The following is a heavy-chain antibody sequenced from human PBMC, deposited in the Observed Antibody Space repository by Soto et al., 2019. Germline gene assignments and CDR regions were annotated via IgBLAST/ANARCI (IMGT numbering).Heavy chain of an antibody. CDR2: IKEDGSEK. D-gene: IGHD2-15*01. Sequence: PGGSLRLSCAASGFTFSNYWMTWVRQAPGKGLEWVANIKEDGSEKHYVDSVKGRFTISRDNAKNSLYLQMNSLRVEDTAVYFCSRDVVVGAKALNRWGQGDMVTVSS. CDR3: SRDVVVGAKALNR. V-gene: IGHV3-7*01. J-gene: IGHJ5*02. CDR1: GFTFSNYW.